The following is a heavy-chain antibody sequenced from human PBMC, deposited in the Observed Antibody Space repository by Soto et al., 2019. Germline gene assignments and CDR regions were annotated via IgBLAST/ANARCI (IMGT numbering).Heavy chain of an antibody. CDR1: GFTFSSYG. CDR3: AKDTYYYDTTGYYVYDF. V-gene: IGHV3-30*18. Sequence: QVQLVESGGGVVQPGRSLRLSCAASGFTFSSYGIHWVRQAPGKGLEWVAVISYDGSNRNYADSVKGRFTISRDNSKNTVFLQMNSLRPKDTAVYYCAKDTYYYDTTGYYVYDFWGQGTLVTVSS. D-gene: IGHD3-22*01. CDR2: ISYDGSNR. J-gene: IGHJ4*02.